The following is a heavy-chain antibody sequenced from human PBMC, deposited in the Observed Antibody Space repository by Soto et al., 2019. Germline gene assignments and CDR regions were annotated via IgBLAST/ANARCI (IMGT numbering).Heavy chain of an antibody. J-gene: IGHJ4*02. CDR1: GFTFSSYA. CDR2: ISGSGGST. CDR3: LKDKGNYYDFWSGSRYFDY. D-gene: IGHD3-3*01. V-gene: IGHV3-23*01. Sequence: PGGSLRLSCAASGFTFSSYAMSWVRQAPGKRLEWVSAISGSGGSTYYADSVKGRFTISRDNSKNTLYLQMNSLSAEDTAVYYFLKDKGNYYDFWSGSRYFDYWGQGTLVTVSS.